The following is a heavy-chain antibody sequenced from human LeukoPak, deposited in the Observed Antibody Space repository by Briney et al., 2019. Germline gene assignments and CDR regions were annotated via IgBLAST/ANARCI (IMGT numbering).Heavy chain of an antibody. J-gene: IGHJ5*02. CDR1: GYSFTSYW. Sequence: KGGESLKISCKGSGYSFTSYWIGWVRQMPGKGLEWMGIIYPGDSDTRYGPSFQGQVTISADKSISTAYLQWSSLKASDTAMYYCASSRNYYGSGAPNWFDPWGQGTLVTVSS. V-gene: IGHV5-51*01. CDR3: ASSRNYYGSGAPNWFDP. CDR2: IYPGDSDT. D-gene: IGHD3-10*01.